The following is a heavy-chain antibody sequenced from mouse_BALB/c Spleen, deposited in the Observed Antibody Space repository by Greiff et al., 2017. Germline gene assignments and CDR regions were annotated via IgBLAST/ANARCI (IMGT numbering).Heavy chain of an antibody. Sequence: EVQGVESGGGLVKPGGSLKLSCAASGFTFSDYYMYWVRQTPEKRLEWVATISDGGSYTYYPDSVKGRFTISRDNAKNNLYLQMSSLKSEDTAMYYCARDLYDYDVGAMDYWGQGTSVTVSS. CDR2: ISDGGSYT. D-gene: IGHD2-4*01. CDR3: ARDLYDYDVGAMDY. CDR1: GFTFSDYY. J-gene: IGHJ4*01. V-gene: IGHV5-4*02.